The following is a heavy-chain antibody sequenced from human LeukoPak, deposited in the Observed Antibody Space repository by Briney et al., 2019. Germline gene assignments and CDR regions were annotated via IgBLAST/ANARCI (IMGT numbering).Heavy chain of an antibody. V-gene: IGHV1-8*01. CDR3: ARTYSGYDSWERSPDY. CDR1: GYTFTSYD. CDR2: MNPNSGNT. Sequence: ASVKVSCKASGYTFTSYDINWVRQATGQGLEWMGWMNPNSGNTGYAQKFQGRVTMTRNTSISTAYMELSSLRSEDTAVYYCARTYSGYDSWERSPDYWGQGTLVTVSS. J-gene: IGHJ4*02. D-gene: IGHD5-12*01.